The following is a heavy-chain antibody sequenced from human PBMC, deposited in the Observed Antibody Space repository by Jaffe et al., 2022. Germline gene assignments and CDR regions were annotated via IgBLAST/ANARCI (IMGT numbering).Heavy chain of an antibody. CDR2: IRSKAYGGTT. CDR1: GFTFGDYA. V-gene: IGHV3-49*04. J-gene: IGHJ6*03. D-gene: IGHD6-19*01. CDR3: TRGVKVYAVAGPYYMDV. Sequence: EVQLVESGGGLVQPGRSLRLSCTASGFTFGDYAMSWVRQAPGKGLEWVGFIRSKAYGGTTEYAASVKGRFTISRDDSKSIAYLQMNSLKTEDTAVYYCTRGVKVYAVAGPYYMDVWGKGTTVTVSS.